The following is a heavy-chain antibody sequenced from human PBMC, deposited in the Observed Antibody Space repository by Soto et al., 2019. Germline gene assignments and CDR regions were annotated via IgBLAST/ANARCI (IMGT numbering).Heavy chain of an antibody. D-gene: IGHD3-10*01. CDR1: GGSISSGGYS. CDR3: ARAKSSVTPPSHFDY. CDR2: IYHSGST. V-gene: IGHV4-30-2*01. Sequence: SETLSLTCAVSGGSISSGGYSWSWIRQPPGKGLEWIGYIYHSGSTYYNPSLKSRVTISVDRSKNQFSLKLSSVTAADTAVYYCARAKSSVTPPSHFDYWGQGTLVTVSS. J-gene: IGHJ4*02.